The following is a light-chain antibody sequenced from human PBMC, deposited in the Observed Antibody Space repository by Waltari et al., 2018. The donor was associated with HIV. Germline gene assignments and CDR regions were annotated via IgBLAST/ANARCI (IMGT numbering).Light chain of an antibody. CDR3: TSFTSNYTVI. V-gene: IGLV2-14*01. CDR2: EVF. J-gene: IGLJ2*01. CDR1: TSSFGLYYF. Sequence: QSALTQPASVSGSPGQSITISCTGSTSSFGLYYFISWYQQHPGGVPRGIISEVFSRPSGVSSRFSGSKSGNTASLTISWLQTEDEADYYCTSFTSNYTVIFGGGTKVTVL.